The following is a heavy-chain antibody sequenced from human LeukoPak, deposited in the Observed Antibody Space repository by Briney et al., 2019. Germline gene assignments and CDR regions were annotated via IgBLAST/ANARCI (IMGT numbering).Heavy chain of an antibody. V-gene: IGHV3-7*01. CDR3: VRYCNGGSCYRAAFDV. D-gene: IGHD2-15*01. J-gene: IGHJ3*01. CDR1: GFMFSSNW. CDR2: IKEDGTET. Sequence: GGSLRLSCAASGFMFSSNWVSWVRLAPGKGLEWVANIKEDGTETYYVDSVKGRFTISRDNSKNTLYLQMDSLRAEDTAVYYCVRYCNGGSCYRAAFDVWGPGTMVTVSA.